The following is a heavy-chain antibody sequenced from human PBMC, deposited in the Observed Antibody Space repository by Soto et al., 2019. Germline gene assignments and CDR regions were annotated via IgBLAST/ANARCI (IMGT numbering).Heavy chain of an antibody. J-gene: IGHJ5*02. D-gene: IGHD3-16*01. Sequence: QITLKESGPTLVKPTQTLTLTCTFSGFSLTTRGVGVGWIRQPPGKALECLALIYWDDDKRYSPSLQSRLSINKXTXKNQVVLTMTNVDPVDTATYYCAHIPHYYQYDWFDPWGQGTLVSVSS. CDR2: IYWDDDK. CDR3: AHIPHYYQYDWFDP. V-gene: IGHV2-5*02. CDR1: GFSLTTRGVG.